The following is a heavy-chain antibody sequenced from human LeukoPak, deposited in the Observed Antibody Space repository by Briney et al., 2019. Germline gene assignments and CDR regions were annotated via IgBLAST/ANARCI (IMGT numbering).Heavy chain of an antibody. D-gene: IGHD3-16*02. V-gene: IGHV7-4-1*02. CDR3: ARAFQSLGGLSLPDY. Sequence: ASVKVSCKASGYTFTNYAMNWVRQAPGQGLEWMGWIHPSTGNPTYAQGFTGRFVFSLDTSVSTAYLQISSLKAEDTAVYFCARAFQSLGGLSLPDYWGQGTLVTVSS. J-gene: IGHJ4*02. CDR1: GYTFTNYA. CDR2: IHPSTGNP.